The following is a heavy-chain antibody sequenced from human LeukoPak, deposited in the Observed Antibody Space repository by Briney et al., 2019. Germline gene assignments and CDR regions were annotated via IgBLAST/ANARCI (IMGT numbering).Heavy chain of an antibody. Sequence: SETLSLTCTVSGGSISSYYWNWIRQPAGKGLEWIGRIYIGGSTNYNPSLKSRVTMSGDTSKNQFSLKLSSVTAADTAVYYCAREVDRSGRWFDPWGQGTLVTVST. V-gene: IGHV4-4*07. CDR1: GGSISSYY. J-gene: IGHJ5*02. CDR3: AREVDRSGRWFDP. D-gene: IGHD3-16*02. CDR2: IYIGGST.